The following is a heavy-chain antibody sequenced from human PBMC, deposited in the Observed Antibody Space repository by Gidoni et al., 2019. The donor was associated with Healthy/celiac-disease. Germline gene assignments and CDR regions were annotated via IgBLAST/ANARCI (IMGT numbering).Heavy chain of an antibody. J-gene: IGHJ3*02. CDR2: ISAYNGNT. CDR1: GYSFTSYG. D-gene: IGHD3-10*01. CDR3: ASERSGPGGAFDI. Sequence: QVQLVHSGAEVKKPGASVKVSCKASGYSFTSYGISWVRPAPGQGLEWMGWISAYNGNTNYTQKLQVRVTMTTETSTSTAYMELRSRRSDDTAVDYCASERSGPGGAFDIWGQGTMVTVSS. V-gene: IGHV1-18*04.